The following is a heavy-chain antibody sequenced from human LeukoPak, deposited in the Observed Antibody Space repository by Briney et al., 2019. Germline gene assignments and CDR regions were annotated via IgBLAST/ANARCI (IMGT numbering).Heavy chain of an antibody. CDR3: AKIPDVSDY. Sequence: GGSLRLSRAVSGFTFSSYAMIWVRQAPGRGLVWVSSIGASGDSIYYTDSVKGRFTISRDNSKNTLYLQMSSLRVEDTAVYYCAKIPDVSDYWGQRTLVTVSS. V-gene: IGHV3-23*01. CDR2: IGASGDSI. CDR1: GFTFSSYA. J-gene: IGHJ4*02.